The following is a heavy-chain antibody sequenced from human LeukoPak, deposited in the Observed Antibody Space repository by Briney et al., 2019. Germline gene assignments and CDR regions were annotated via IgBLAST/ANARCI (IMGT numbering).Heavy chain of an antibody. D-gene: IGHD3-22*01. CDR3: AREGLEAFDI. CDR2: ISSGSTYI. CDR1: GFSFTNTW. Sequence: GGSLRLSCEASGFSFTNTWMSWVRQAPGEGLEWVSSISSGSTYIYYADSVKGRFTISRDNAKNSLYLQMNSLRAEDTAVYYCAREGLEAFDIWGQGTLVTVSS. V-gene: IGHV3-21*01. J-gene: IGHJ3*02.